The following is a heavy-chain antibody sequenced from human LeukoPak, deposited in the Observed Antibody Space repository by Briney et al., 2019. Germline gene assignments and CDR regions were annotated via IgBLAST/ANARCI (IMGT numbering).Heavy chain of an antibody. D-gene: IGHD3-16*02. V-gene: IGHV4-34*01. Sequence: SETLSLTCAVYGGSFSGYYWSWIRQPPGKGLEWIGEINHSGSTNYNPSLKSRVTISVDTSKNQFSLKLSSVTAADTAVYYCARGRRDDYVWGSYRYAFYLDYWGQGTLVTVSS. J-gene: IGHJ4*02. CDR3: ARGRRDDYVWGSYRYAFYLDY. CDR2: INHSGST. CDR1: GGSFSGYY.